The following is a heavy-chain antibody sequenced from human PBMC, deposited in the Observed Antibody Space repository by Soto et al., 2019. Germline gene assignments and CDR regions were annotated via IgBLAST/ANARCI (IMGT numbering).Heavy chain of an antibody. V-gene: IGHV1-18*01. D-gene: IGHD2-8*01. CDR3: ARVVYGGASWPHAFVL. CDR1: GYTFTNYA. Sequence: QFQLVQSGGEVKRPGASERASCTASGYTFTNYAVTWMRQVPGQGLECMGWVNAHNGKTTYPQKFQGRVTMTRDTSTRTAYMDLRGLRHDDTATSYCARVVYGGASWPHAFVLWGQGTMVTVS. CDR2: VNAHNGKT. J-gene: IGHJ3*01.